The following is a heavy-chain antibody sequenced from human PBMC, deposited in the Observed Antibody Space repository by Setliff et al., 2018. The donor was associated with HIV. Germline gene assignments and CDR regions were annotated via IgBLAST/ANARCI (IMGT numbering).Heavy chain of an antibody. V-gene: IGHV2-70*04. D-gene: IGHD3-10*01. CDR2: IDWEDDK. CDR1: GFSLSTTGLR. Sequence: GSGPTLVNPTQTLTLTCTFSGFSLSTTGLRVTWIRQPPGKALEWLARIDWEDDKFYSTSLKTRLTISKDTSKNQVFLTMTNMDPVDTATYYCARTYGSASKLDYWGPGTLVTV. CDR3: ARTYGSASKLDY. J-gene: IGHJ4*02.